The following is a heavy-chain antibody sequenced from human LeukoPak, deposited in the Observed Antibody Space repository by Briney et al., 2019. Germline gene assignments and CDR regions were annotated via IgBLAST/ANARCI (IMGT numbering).Heavy chain of an antibody. V-gene: IGHV1-69*06. Sequence: ASVKVSCTASGGTFSSYAISWVRQAPGQGLEWMGGIIPIFGTANYAQKFQGRVTITADKSTSTAYMELSSLRSEDTAVYYCAREGGGYDYVWGSYPRGIFDYWGQGTLVTVSS. D-gene: IGHD3-16*02. CDR3: AREGGGYDYVWGSYPRGIFDY. CDR2: IIPIFGTA. CDR1: GGTFSSYA. J-gene: IGHJ4*02.